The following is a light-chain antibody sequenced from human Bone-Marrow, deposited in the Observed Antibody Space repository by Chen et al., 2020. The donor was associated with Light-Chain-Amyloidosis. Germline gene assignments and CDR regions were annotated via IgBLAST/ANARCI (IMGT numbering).Light chain of an antibody. J-gene: IGLJ3*02. CDR2: EDD. V-gene: IGLV6-57*01. Sequence: NFMLTQPHSVSESPGKTVIISCTRSSGSIATNYVQWYQQRPGSSPTTVIYEDDQRPSGVPDRFSGSIDRSSNSATINISGPKTEDEADYYCQSYQGSSQGVFGGGTKLTVL. CDR1: SGSIATNY. CDR3: QSYQGSSQGV.